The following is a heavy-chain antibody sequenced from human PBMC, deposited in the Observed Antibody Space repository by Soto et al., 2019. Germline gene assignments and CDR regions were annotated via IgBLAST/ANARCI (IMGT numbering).Heavy chain of an antibody. J-gene: IGHJ5*01. CDR2: VSHDGTNK. CDR1: GFAFRNYG. D-gene: IGHD2-8*02. Sequence: QVHLVESGGDVFQPGASLRLSCAASGFAFRNYGMHWVRLAPGRGLEWVAVVSHDGTNKNYADSVKGRVTISRDNFKNPLSLQMNRLRAEDTAVYYCSKSRITDLVVPVDSWGQGTQDTVSS. CDR3: SKSRITDLVVPVDS. V-gene: IGHV3-30*18.